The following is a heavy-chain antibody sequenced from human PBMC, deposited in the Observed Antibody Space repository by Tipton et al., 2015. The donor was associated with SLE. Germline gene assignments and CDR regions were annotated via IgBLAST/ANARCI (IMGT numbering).Heavy chain of an antibody. V-gene: IGHV4-4*02. CDR3: ARDTSILRCFDY. J-gene: IGHJ4*02. CDR2: IYHSGST. D-gene: IGHD4-17*01. Sequence: TLSLTSTVSGGSISSSNWWSWVRQPPGKGLEWIGEIYHSGSTNYNPSLKSRVTISVDKSKNQFSLKLSSVTAADTAVYYCARDTSILRCFDYWGQGTLVTVSS. CDR1: GGSISSSNW.